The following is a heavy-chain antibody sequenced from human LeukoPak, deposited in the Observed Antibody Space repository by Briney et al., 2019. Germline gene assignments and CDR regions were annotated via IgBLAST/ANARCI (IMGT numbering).Heavy chain of an antibody. CDR1: GYPFTASY. Sequence: GASVKVSCKPSGYPFTASYMQCARQAPGQGLEWMGRINPSIGNTDFTQKFQGRVTMTRDTSITTVYMELSRLTSDDTAVYYCARSWYGMDVWGQGTTVTVSS. CDR2: INPSIGNT. CDR3: ARSWYGMDV. V-gene: IGHV1-2*06. J-gene: IGHJ6*02.